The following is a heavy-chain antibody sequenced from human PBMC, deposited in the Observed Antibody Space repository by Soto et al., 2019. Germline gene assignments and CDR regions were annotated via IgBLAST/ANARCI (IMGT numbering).Heavy chain of an antibody. Sequence: EMQLVESGGGLVQPGGSLRLSCAASGFTFSSYNMNWVRQAPGKGLEWISYISSSSSSMYYADSVKRRFTISRDNAKTSLYLQMNSLRDEDTAVYYCARSLEHWLVLDYWGQGTLFTVSS. CDR3: ARSLEHWLVLDY. CDR2: ISSSSSSM. J-gene: IGHJ4*02. CDR1: GFTFSSYN. V-gene: IGHV3-48*02. D-gene: IGHD6-19*01.